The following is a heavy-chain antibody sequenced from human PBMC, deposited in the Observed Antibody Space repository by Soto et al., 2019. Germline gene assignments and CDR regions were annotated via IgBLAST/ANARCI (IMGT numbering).Heavy chain of an antibody. J-gene: IGHJ3*02. CDR3: ARVDFDWNDAFDI. V-gene: IGHV3-74*01. Sequence: GGSLRLSCAASGFTFSSYWMHWVRQAPGKGLVWVPRINSDGSSTSYADSVKGRFTISRDNAKNTLYLQMNSLRAEDTAVYYCARVDFDWNDAFDIWGQGTMVTVSS. CDR2: INSDGSST. D-gene: IGHD3-9*01. CDR1: GFTFSSYW.